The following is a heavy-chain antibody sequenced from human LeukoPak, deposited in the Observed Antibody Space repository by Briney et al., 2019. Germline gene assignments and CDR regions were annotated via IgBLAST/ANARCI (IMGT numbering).Heavy chain of an antibody. CDR3: ARLGSGWYDSDY. CDR2: IDPSDSCT. Sequence: GESLKISCKGSGYSFTSYWISWVRQMPGKGLEWMGRIDPSDSCTNYSPSFQGHVTISADKSISTAYLQWSSLKASDTAMYYCARLGSGWYDSDYWGLGTLVTVSS. J-gene: IGHJ4*02. D-gene: IGHD6-19*01. CDR1: GYSFTSYW. V-gene: IGHV5-10-1*01.